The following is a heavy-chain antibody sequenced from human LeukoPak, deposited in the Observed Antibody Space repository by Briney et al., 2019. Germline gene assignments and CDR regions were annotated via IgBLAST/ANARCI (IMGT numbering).Heavy chain of an antibody. D-gene: IGHD2-21*01. CDR3: ARYPRSNSNFDF. CDR1: GYTFTSYD. J-gene: IGHJ4*02. Sequence: ASVKVSCKASGYTFTSYDINWVRQATGQGLEWMGWMNPNNNNTGYAQKFQGRVTMTRNTSISTAYMELSSLRSEDTAVYYCARYPRSNSNFDFWGQGTLVTVSS. CDR2: MNPNNNNT. V-gene: IGHV1-8*01.